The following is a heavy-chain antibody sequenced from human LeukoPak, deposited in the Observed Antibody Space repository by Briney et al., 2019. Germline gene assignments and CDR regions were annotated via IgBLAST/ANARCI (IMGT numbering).Heavy chain of an antibody. V-gene: IGHV1-2*02. Sequence: GASVKVSCKASGYTFTGYYMHWVRQAPGQGLEWMGWINPNSGGTNYAQKFQGRVTMTRDTSITTAYMELSSLRSDDTGMYYCAKWRGYASDWSGPFDDWGQGTLVTVSS. CDR2: INPNSGGT. J-gene: IGHJ4*02. CDR1: GYTFTGYY. D-gene: IGHD6-19*01. CDR3: AKWRGYASDWSGPFDD.